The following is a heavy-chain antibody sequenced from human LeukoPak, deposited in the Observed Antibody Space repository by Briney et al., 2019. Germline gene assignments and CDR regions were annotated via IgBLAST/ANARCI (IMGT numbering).Heavy chain of an antibody. V-gene: IGHV1-69*04. CDR3: ASEEYSSTFYYYYGMDV. D-gene: IGHD6-6*01. J-gene: IGHJ6*02. CDR2: IIPIFGIA. CDR1: GGTFSSYA. Sequence: SVKVSCKASGGTFSSYAISWVRQAPGQGLEWMGRIIPIFGIANYAQKFQGRVTITADKSTSTAYMELSSLRSEDTAVYYCASEEYSSTFYYYYGMDVWGQGTTVTVSS.